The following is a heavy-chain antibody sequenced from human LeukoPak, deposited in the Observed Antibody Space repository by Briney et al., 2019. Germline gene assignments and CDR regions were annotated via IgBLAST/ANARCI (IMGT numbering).Heavy chain of an antibody. J-gene: IGHJ4*02. CDR3: AKSRPDRSCYYPSGIFDY. D-gene: IGHD3-22*01. V-gene: IGHV4-39*01. Sequence: PSETLSLTCTVSGGSITSRSYYWGWIRQPPGRGLEWIGSIYHLGSVRYNPSLKNRVTISVDTSMNQFSLNLSSVTAADTAVFYCAKSRPDRSCYYPSGIFDYRGQGTLVTISS. CDR2: IYHLGSV. CDR1: GGSITSRSYY.